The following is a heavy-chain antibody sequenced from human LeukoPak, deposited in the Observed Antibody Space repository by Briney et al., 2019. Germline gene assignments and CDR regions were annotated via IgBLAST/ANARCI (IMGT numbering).Heavy chain of an antibody. V-gene: IGHV3-23*01. CDR2: ISGSGGST. CDR3: AIMHRYYDGSGYWVQ. D-gene: IGHD3-22*01. Sequence: GGSLRLSCAASGSTFSSYALTWVRQAPGKGLEWVSAISGSGGSTYYADSVKGRFTISRDNPRNTLYMQMNSLRAEDTAVYYCAIMHRYYDGSGYWVQWGQGTLVTVSS. J-gene: IGHJ4*02. CDR1: GSTFSSYA.